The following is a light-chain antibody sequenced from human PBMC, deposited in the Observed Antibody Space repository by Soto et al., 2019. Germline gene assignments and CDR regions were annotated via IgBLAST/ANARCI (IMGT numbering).Light chain of an antibody. CDR1: QSLLYSNGYNY. V-gene: IGKV2-28*01. J-gene: IGKJ4*01. CDR3: MQALQTPLT. CDR2: LGS. Sequence: GMTQSPLSLPVPPGEPASISCRSCQSLLYSNGYNYLDWYLQKPGQSPQLLIYLGSNRASGVPDRFSGSGSGTDFTLKISRVEAEDVGVYYCMQALQTPLTFGGGTKVEIK.